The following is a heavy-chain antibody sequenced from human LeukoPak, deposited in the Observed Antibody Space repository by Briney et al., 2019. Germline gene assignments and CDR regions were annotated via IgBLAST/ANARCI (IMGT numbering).Heavy chain of an antibody. J-gene: IGHJ4*02. CDR1: GFTFSDYW. CDR3: ARDSNYLPDY. CDR2: IYSDGSNT. V-gene: IGHV3-74*01. Sequence: PGGSLRLSCAASGFTFSDYWMHWVRQAPGKGLVWVSRIYSDGSNTIYAASVNGPFTISRDNARNTLYLQMDSLRAECTAVYYFARDSNYLPDYWGQGTLVTVSS. D-gene: IGHD4-11*01.